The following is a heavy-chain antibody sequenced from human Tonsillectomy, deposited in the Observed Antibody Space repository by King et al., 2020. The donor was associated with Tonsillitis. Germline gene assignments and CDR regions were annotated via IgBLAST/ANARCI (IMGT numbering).Heavy chain of an antibody. D-gene: IGHD6-13*01. V-gene: IGHV5-10-1*01. CDR2: MDPTDFST. J-gene: IGHJ4*02. CDR1: GYSLTSYW. CDR3: ARQLDSSRPFDY. Sequence: QLVQSGAEVKKPGESLRISCKASGYSLTSYWISWVRQMPGKGLEWMGRMDPTDFSTNYSPSFQGHVTISADKSISTAFLQWSRLKASDTAMYYCARQLDSSRPFDYWGQGTLVTVSA.